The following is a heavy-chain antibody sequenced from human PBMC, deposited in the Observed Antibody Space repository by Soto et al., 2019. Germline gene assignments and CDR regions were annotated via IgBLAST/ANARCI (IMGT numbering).Heavy chain of an antibody. CDR1: GFTFSSYG. CDR2: ISYDGSNK. J-gene: IGHJ4*02. Sequence: GGSLRLSCAASGFTFSSYGMHWVRQAPGKGLEWVAVISYDGSNKYYADSVKGRFTISRDNSKNTLYLQMNSLRAEDTAVYYCAKDRRDGYNDLDYWGQGTLVTVSS. CDR3: AKDRRDGYNDLDY. V-gene: IGHV3-30*18. D-gene: IGHD5-12*01.